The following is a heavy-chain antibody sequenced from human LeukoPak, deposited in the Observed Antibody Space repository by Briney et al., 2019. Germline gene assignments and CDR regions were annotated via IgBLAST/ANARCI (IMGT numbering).Heavy chain of an antibody. V-gene: IGHV4-39*01. Sequence: SETLSLTCTVSGGSISSSSYYWGWIRQPSGKGLEWIGSTYYSGSTYYNPSLKSRVTISVDTSKNQFSLKLSSVTAADTAVYYCARLYYDFYYYYYYMDVWGKGTTVTVSS. CDR3: ARLYYDFYYYYYYMDV. CDR1: GGSISSSSYY. J-gene: IGHJ6*03. CDR2: TYYSGST. D-gene: IGHD3-3*01.